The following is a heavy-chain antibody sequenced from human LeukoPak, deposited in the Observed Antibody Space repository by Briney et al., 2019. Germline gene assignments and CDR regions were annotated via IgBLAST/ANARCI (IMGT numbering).Heavy chain of an antibody. J-gene: IGHJ4*02. CDR1: GGSISSYY. CDR2: VYYGGST. Sequence: PSETLSRTCNVSGGSISSYYWSWIRQPPGKGLVWVGYVYYGGSTNYNPSLKSRVTISADPSKNQFSMKLSSVTAADTVVYYRARSPDIYDSSGYYLYYFDYWGQGTLVTVSS. CDR3: ARSPDIYDSSGYYLYYFDY. D-gene: IGHD3-22*01. V-gene: IGHV4-59*08.